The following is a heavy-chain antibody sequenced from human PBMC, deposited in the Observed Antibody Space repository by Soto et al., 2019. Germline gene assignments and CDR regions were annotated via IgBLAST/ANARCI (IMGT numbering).Heavy chain of an antibody. J-gene: IGHJ4*02. CDR1: GGSIISGGYS. Sequence: QLQLQESGSGLVKPSQTLSLTCAVSGGSIISGGYSWSWIRQPPGKGLEWIGYIYHSGSTYYNPSLKSRVTISVDRSKNQFSLKLSSVTAADTAVYYCASQPYYDSSGYDYWGQGTLVNVSS. D-gene: IGHD3-22*01. V-gene: IGHV4-30-2*01. CDR3: ASQPYYDSSGYDY. CDR2: IYHSGST.